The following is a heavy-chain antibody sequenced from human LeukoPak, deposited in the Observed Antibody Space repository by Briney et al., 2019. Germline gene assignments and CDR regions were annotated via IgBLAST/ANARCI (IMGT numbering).Heavy chain of an antibody. CDR1: GFTFSSYW. Sequence: PGGSLRLSCAASGFTFSSYWMSWVRQAPGKGLEWVANIKQDGSEKYYVDSVKGRFTISRDNSKNTLYLQMNSLRAEDTAVYYCAKDFLTYYYDSSGSFIWGQGTMVTVSS. V-gene: IGHV3-7*01. CDR2: IKQDGSEK. J-gene: IGHJ3*02. D-gene: IGHD3-22*01. CDR3: AKDFLTYYYDSSGSFI.